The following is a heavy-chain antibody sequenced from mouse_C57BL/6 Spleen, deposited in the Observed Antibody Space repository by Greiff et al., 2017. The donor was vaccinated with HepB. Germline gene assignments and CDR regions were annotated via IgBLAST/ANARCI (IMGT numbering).Heavy chain of an antibody. Sequence: EVKLQESGAELVRPGASVKLSCTASGFNIKDDYMHWVKQRPEQGLEWIGWIDPENGDTEYASKFQGKATITADTSSNTAYLQLSSLTSEDTAVYYCTAPHYYGSRGYFDVWGTGTTVTVSS. D-gene: IGHD1-1*01. CDR3: TAPHYYGSRGYFDV. J-gene: IGHJ1*03. CDR1: GFNIKDDY. CDR2: IDPENGDT. V-gene: IGHV14-4*01.